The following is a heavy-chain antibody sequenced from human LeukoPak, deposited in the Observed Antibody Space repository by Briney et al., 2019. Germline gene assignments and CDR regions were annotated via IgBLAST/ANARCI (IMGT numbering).Heavy chain of an antibody. CDR1: GGSISSGDYY. Sequence: PSQTLSLTCTVSGGSISSGDYYWSWIRQPPGKGLEWIGYIYYSGSTYYNPSLKSRVTISVDTSKNQFSLKLSSVTAADTAVYYCARHYGPGSGSSIEFDYWGQGTLVTVSS. CDR2: IYYSGST. J-gene: IGHJ4*02. CDR3: ARHYGPGSGSSIEFDY. V-gene: IGHV4-30-4*08. D-gene: IGHD3-10*01.